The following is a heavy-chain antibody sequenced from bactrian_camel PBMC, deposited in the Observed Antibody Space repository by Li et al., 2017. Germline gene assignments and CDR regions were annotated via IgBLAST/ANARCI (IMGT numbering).Heavy chain of an antibody. V-gene: IGHV3S35*01. CDR1: GSPFSNYA. Sequence: VQLVESGGGLVQPGGSLRLSCEASGSPFSNYAMYWVRQAPGKGLEWVSSISSSGDRTHYSPSVKDRFTISRDNDKNMLYLQLNKVEIADTATYYCAVGITPPMGWASFTPPGPGTQVTVS. CDR2: ISSSGDRT. J-gene: IGHJ4*01. D-gene: IGHD1*01.